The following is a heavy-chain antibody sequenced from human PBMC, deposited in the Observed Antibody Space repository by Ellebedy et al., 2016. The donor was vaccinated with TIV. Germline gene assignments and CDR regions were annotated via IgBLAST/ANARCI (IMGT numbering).Heavy chain of an antibody. CDR2: IYYSGST. CDR3: ASSHTAMVEYYFDY. D-gene: IGHD5-18*01. J-gene: IGHJ4*02. V-gene: IGHV4-59*01. Sequence: MPGGSLRLSCTVSGGSISSYYWSWIRQPPGKGLEWIGYIYYSGSTNYNPSLKSRVTISVDTSKNQFSLKLSSVTAADTAVYYCASSHTAMVEYYFDYWGQGTLVTVSS. CDR1: GGSISSYY.